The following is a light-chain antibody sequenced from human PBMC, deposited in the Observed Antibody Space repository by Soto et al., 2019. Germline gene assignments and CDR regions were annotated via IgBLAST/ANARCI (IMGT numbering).Light chain of an antibody. CDR3: SSYANTFLA. V-gene: IGLV2-14*01. CDR2: EVS. CDR1: SSDVGAYDY. Sequence: QSALTQPASVSGSPGQSITISCTGTSSDVGAYDYVSWYQQYPGKTPKVMISEVSNRPSGVSNRFSGSKSGNTASLTISGLQAEDEADYYCSSYANTFLAFGGGTKLTVL. J-gene: IGLJ3*02.